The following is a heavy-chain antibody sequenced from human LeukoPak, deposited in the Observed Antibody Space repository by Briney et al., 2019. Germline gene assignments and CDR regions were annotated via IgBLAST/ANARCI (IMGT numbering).Heavy chain of an antibody. J-gene: IGHJ6*02. CDR1: GGSFSGYY. Sequence: SETLSLTCAVYGGSFSGYYWSWIRQPPGKGLEWIGEINHSGSTNYNPSLKSRVTISVDTSKNQLSLKLSSVTAADTAVYYCARLRGYDFWSGYYRTDYYYGMDVWGQGTTVTVSS. CDR2: INHSGST. V-gene: IGHV4-34*01. CDR3: ARLRGYDFWSGYYRTDYYYGMDV. D-gene: IGHD3-3*01.